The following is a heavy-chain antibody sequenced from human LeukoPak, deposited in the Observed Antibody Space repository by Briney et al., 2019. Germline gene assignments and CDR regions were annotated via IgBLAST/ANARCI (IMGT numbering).Heavy chain of an antibody. CDR1: GFTFSSYS. Sequence: GGSLRLSCAASGFTFSSYSMKWVRQAPGKGLEWVSYISSSSSTIYYADSVKGRFTISRDNAKNTLYLQMNSLRAEDTAVYYCATSAAHYDFWSGLYAFDIWGQGTMVTVSS. D-gene: IGHD3-3*01. CDR3: ATSAAHYDFWSGLYAFDI. CDR2: ISSSSSTI. V-gene: IGHV3-48*04. J-gene: IGHJ3*02.